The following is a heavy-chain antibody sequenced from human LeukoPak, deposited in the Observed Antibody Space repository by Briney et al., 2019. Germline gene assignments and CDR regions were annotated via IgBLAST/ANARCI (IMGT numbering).Heavy chain of an antibody. CDR3: ARHGNYNWNDGRTFDY. D-gene: IGHD1-1*01. CDR2: IYYSGTT. Sequence: PSETLSLTCGVSGYPIGSGYFWGWIRQPPGRGLEWIATIYYSGTTYYNPSLKRRITISMDTSKNKFSLKLTSVTAADTALYYCARHGNYNWNDGRTFDYWGQGTLVTVSS. J-gene: IGHJ4*02. V-gene: IGHV4-38-2*01. CDR1: GYPIGSGYF.